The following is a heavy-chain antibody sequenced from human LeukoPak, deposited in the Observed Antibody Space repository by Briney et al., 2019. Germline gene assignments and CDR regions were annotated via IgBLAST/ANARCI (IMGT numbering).Heavy chain of an antibody. D-gene: IGHD5-24*01. CDR1: GGSISSGSYY. V-gene: IGHV4-31*03. CDR3: ARVPVEMATIIIDY. CDR2: IYYSGST. Sequence: SQTLSLTCTVSGGSISSGSYYWSWIRQPAGKGLEWIGYIYYSGSTYYNPSLKSRVTISVDTSKNQFSLKLSSVTAADTAVYYCARVPVEMATIIIDYWGQGTLVTVSS. J-gene: IGHJ4*02.